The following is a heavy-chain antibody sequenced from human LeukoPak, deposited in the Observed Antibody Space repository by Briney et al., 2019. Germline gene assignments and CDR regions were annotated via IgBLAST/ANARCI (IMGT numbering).Heavy chain of an antibody. J-gene: IGHJ4*02. D-gene: IGHD6-6*01. CDR3: AVEYSSSSGCDY. CDR1: GYSFTSYW. Sequence: GESLKISCKGSGYSFTSYWISWVRQMPGKGLEWMGRIDPSDSYTNYSPSFQGHVTISADKSISTAYLPWSSLKASDTAMYYCAVEYSSSSGCDYWGQGTLVTVSS. V-gene: IGHV5-10-1*01. CDR2: IDPSDSYT.